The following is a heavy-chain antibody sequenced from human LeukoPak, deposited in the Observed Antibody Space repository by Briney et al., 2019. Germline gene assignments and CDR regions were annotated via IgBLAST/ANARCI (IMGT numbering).Heavy chain of an antibody. CDR1: GGSISSSTYY. V-gene: IGHV4-39*02. D-gene: IGHD5-18*01. CDR2: IYYGGST. Sequence: SETLSLTCTVSGGSISSSTYYWGWIRQPPGKGLEWVGSIYYGGSTYYNPSLKSRVAISVDPSKNYFSLNLRSVTAADAGVYYCASNRGYTYGFDAWGQGALVTVSS. CDR3: ASNRGYTYGFDA. J-gene: IGHJ4*02.